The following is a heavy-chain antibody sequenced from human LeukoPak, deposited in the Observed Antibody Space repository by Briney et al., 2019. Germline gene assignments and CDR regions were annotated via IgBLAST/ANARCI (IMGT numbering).Heavy chain of an antibody. Sequence: GASVKVSCKASGYTFTSYDINWVRQATGQGLEWMGWMNPSSGNTGYAQKFQGRVTMTRNTSISTAYMELSSLRSEDTAVCYCARGRGSYAYFDGMDVWGQGTTVTVSS. CDR3: ARGRGSYAYFDGMDV. CDR2: MNPSSGNT. D-gene: IGHD5-18*01. J-gene: IGHJ6*02. CDR1: GYTFTSYD. V-gene: IGHV1-8*01.